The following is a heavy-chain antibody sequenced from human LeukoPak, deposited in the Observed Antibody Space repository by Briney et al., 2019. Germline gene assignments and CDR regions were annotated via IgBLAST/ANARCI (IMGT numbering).Heavy chain of an antibody. Sequence: GSLRLSCAASGFTFTTYWMSWVRQAPGKGLEWVANINQGGSEKYYVDSVKGRFTISRDNAKNFLYLQMNSLRDDDTAVYYCARDSGLGAHIWGQGTMVTVSS. CDR3: ARDSGLGAHI. J-gene: IGHJ3*02. V-gene: IGHV3-7*01. CDR2: INQGGSEK. CDR1: GFTFTTYW. D-gene: IGHD1-26*01.